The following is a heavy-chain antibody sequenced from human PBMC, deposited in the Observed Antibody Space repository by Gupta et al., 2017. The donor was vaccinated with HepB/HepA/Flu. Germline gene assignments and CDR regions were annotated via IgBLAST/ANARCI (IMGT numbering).Heavy chain of an antibody. CDR1: GDTFSTYA. Sequence: QVQLVQSGAEVKKPGSSVKVSCKASGDTFSTYAISWVRQAPGQGLEWMGRTIPRLDKASYGEKFQGRVTISADKSTSTAYMELSSLRSEDTAVYYCARDHFDDYDHSDGYWGQGTLVTVSS. J-gene: IGHJ4*02. D-gene: IGHD4-17*01. CDR3: ARDHFDDYDHSDGY. V-gene: IGHV1-69*04. CDR2: TIPRLDKA.